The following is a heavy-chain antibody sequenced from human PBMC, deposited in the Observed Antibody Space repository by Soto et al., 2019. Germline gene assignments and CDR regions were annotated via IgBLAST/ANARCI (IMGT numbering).Heavy chain of an antibody. CDR1: GGTFNTYA. V-gene: IGHV1-69*19. CDR3: AREVQVHTPAFVY. Sequence: QVQLVQSGAEMKKPGSSVKVSCQSSGGTFNTYAMNWVRQAPGQGPEWMGDISPMFGAANSAPKFQGRVTITADESTCTSYMQLSSLTSEDTALYFCAREVQVHTPAFVYWGQGTLVTVSS. J-gene: IGHJ4*02. D-gene: IGHD3-10*01. CDR2: ISPMFGAA.